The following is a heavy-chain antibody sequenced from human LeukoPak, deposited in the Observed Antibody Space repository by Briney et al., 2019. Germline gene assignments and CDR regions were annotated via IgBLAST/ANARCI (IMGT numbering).Heavy chain of an antibody. J-gene: IGHJ4*02. D-gene: IGHD1-26*01. V-gene: IGHV4-39*01. Sequence: KPSETLSLTCTVSGGSISSSSYYWGWIRQPPGEGLEWIGSIYYSGSTYYNPSLKSRVTISVDTSKNQFSLKLSSVTAADTAVYYCARRPGGGSYEYYFDYWGQGTLVTVSS. CDR3: ARRPGGGSYEYYFDY. CDR2: IYYSGST. CDR1: GGSISSSSYY.